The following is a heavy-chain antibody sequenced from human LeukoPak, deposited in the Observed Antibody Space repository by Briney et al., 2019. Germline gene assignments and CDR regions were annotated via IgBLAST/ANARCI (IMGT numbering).Heavy chain of an antibody. CDR1: GYSISSGYY. V-gene: IGHV4-38-2*02. D-gene: IGHD3-22*01. CDR3: ARGGFSRGYYYDSSGYGNEGTFQH. CDR2: IYYSGST. J-gene: IGHJ1*01. Sequence: SSETLSLTCTVSGYSISSGYYWGWIRQPPGKGLEWIGYIYYSGSTNYNPSLKSRVTISVDTSKNQFSLKLSSVTAADTAVYYCARGGFSRGYYYDSSGYGNEGTFQHWGQGTLVTVSS.